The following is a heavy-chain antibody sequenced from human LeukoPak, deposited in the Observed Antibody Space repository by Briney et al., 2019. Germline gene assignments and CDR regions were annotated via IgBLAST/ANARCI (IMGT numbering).Heavy chain of an antibody. CDR1: GFTFSSSW. V-gene: IGHV3-7*04. D-gene: IGHD2/OR15-2a*01. Sequence: PGGSLRLSCASSGFTFSSSWMSWVRQAPAKGLEWVANIKEDGSDKNYVDSVKGRFTISRDNAKNSLFLQMNSLRADDTAVYYCARNRACFDYWGQGTLVTVSS. CDR2: IKEDGSDK. J-gene: IGHJ4*02. CDR3: ARNRACFDY.